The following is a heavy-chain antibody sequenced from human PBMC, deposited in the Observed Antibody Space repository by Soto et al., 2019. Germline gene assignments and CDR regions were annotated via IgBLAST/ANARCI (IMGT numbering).Heavy chain of an antibody. D-gene: IGHD2-2*01. CDR3: ARSQGSSTSLEIYYYYYYGMDV. V-gene: IGHV1-69*01. J-gene: IGHJ6*02. Sequence: QVQLVQSGAEVKKPGSSVKVSCKASGGTFSSYAISWVRQAAGQGLEWRGGIIPISGTANYAQKFQGRVTITADESTSTAYLELSSLRSEDTAVYYCARSQGSSTSLEIYYYYYYGMDVWGQGTTVTVSS. CDR1: GGTFSSYA. CDR2: IIPISGTA.